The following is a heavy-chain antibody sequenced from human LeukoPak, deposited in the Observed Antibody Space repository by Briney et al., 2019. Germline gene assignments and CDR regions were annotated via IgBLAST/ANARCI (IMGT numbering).Heavy chain of an antibody. V-gene: IGHV4-34*01. J-gene: IGHJ6*03. CDR1: GGSFSGYY. Sequence: SETLSLTCAVYGGSFSGYYWSWIRQPPGKGLEWIGEINHSGSTNYNPSLKSRVTISVDTSKNQFSLKLSSVTAADTAVYYCARRPTRYCSSTSCYPRYYYYYMDVWGKGTTVTVSS. CDR3: ARRPTRYCSSTSCYPRYYYYYMDV. D-gene: IGHD2-2*01. CDR2: INHSGST.